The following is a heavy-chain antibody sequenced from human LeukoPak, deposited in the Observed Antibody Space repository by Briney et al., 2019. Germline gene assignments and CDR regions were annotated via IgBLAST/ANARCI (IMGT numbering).Heavy chain of an antibody. V-gene: IGHV3-21*01. CDR3: ARDRTPDEQWLVVGALGN. CDR1: GFTFSSYS. Sequence: GGSLRLSCAASGFTFSSYSMNWVRQAPGKGLEWVSSISSSSSYIYYADSVKGRFTISRDNAKNSLYLQMNSLRAEDTAVYYCARDRTPDEQWLVVGALGNWGQGTLVTVSS. J-gene: IGHJ4*02. CDR2: ISSSSSYI. D-gene: IGHD6-19*01.